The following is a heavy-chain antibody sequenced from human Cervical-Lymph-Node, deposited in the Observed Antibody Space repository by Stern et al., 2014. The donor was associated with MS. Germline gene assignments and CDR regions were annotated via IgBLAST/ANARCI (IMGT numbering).Heavy chain of an antibody. Sequence: QVQLVESGPGLVKPSETLSLTCTVSGGSFNNYYWRWIRQPPGKGLEWIGSIYQDGSTKYNPSLKSRVTISLHTSKKQFSLRLTSVTAADTAVYYCARVDDCSGGTCFSTSWFDPWGQGTLVTVSS. CDR2: IYQDGST. V-gene: IGHV4-59*01. D-gene: IGHD2-15*01. CDR1: GGSFNNYY. CDR3: ARVDDCSGGTCFSTSWFDP. J-gene: IGHJ5*02.